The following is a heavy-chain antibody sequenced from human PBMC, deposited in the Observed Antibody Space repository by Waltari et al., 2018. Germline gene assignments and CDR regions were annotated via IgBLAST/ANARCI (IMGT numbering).Heavy chain of an antibody. CDR1: GGSISSSSYY. CDR3: ATPTVAQGQQQLGSFDY. V-gene: IGHV4-39*07. CDR2: IYYSGST. J-gene: IGHJ4*02. Sequence: QLQLQESGPGLVKPSETLSLTCTVSGGSISSSSYYWGWIRQPPGKGLEWIGSIYYSGSTYYNPSLQSRVTISVATSKNQFSLKLSSLRSEDTAVYYCATPTVAQGQQQLGSFDYWGQGTLVTVSS. D-gene: IGHD6-13*01.